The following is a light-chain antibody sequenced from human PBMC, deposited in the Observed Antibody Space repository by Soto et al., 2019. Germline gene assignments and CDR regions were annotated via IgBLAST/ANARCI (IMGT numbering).Light chain of an antibody. Sequence: QSLLAQPPSTSGAPGQRVTISCFGNNSIIGSNDVVWYQQLPGTAPKLLIYGSDGRPSGVPDRFSGSKSGTSASLAISGLRSEDEADYYCAAWDGSLSGRVFGTGTKVTVL. CDR3: AAWDGSLSGRV. CDR1: NSIIGSND. V-gene: IGLV1-47*01. CDR2: GSD. J-gene: IGLJ1*01.